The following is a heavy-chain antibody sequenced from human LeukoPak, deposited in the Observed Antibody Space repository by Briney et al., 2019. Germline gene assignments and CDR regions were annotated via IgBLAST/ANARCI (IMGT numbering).Heavy chain of an antibody. D-gene: IGHD3-10*01. CDR1: GYTFTSYG. J-gene: IGHJ4*02. Sequence: ASVKVSCKASGYTFTSYGIRWVRQAPGQGLEWMGWISAYNGNTNYAQKLQGRVTMTTDTSTSTAYMELRSLRSDDTAVYYCARGPMVRGVIWTYYFDYWGQGTLVTVSS. V-gene: IGHV1-18*01. CDR3: ARGPMVRGVIWTYYFDY. CDR2: ISAYNGNT.